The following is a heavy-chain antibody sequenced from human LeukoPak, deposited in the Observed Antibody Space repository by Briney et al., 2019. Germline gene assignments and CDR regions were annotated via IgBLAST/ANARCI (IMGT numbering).Heavy chain of an antibody. Sequence: SETLSLTCTVSGGSISSYYWSWIRHPPEKRLEWIGYIYYSWSTNYNPSLKSRATISVDTSKNQFSLKLSSVTAADTAVYYCAKGTYGPGAFDIWGQGTMVTVSS. J-gene: IGHJ3*02. CDR2: IYYSWST. V-gene: IGHV4-59*01. D-gene: IGHD3-10*01. CDR3: AKGTYGPGAFDI. CDR1: GGSISSYY.